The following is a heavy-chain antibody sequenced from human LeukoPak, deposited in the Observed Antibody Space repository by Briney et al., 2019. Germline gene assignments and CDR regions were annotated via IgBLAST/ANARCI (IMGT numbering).Heavy chain of an antibody. Sequence: SETRSLTCIVSGGSINSYYWSWIRQPPGKGLEWIGYIYSSGSTNYNPSLKSRVTISVDTSKNQFSLKLSSVTAADTAVYYCVRGPPYSSSPRWAVDYWGRGTLVTVSS. J-gene: IGHJ4*02. CDR3: VRGPPYSSSPRWAVDY. D-gene: IGHD6-6*01. CDR1: GGSINSYY. CDR2: IYSSGST. V-gene: IGHV4-59*01.